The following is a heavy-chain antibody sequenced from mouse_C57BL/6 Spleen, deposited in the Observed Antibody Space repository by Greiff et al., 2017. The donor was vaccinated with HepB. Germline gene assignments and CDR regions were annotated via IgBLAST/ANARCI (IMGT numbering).Heavy chain of an antibody. D-gene: IGHD1-1*01. J-gene: IGHJ4*01. V-gene: IGHV1-50*01. CDR2: IDPSDSYT. CDR3: ARYYGSSPYAMDY. Sequence: QVHLQQSGAELVKPGASVKLSCKASGYTFTSYWMQWVKQRPGQGLEWIGEIDPSDSYTNYNQKFKGKATLTVDTSSSTAYMQLSSLTSEDSAVYYCARYYGSSPYAMDYWGQGTSVTVSS. CDR1: GYTFTSYW.